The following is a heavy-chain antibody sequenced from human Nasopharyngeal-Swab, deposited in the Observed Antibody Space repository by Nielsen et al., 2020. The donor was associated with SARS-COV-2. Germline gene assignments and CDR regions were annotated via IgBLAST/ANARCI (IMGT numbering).Heavy chain of an antibody. V-gene: IGHV3-73*01. CDR3: TTDFYFDY. CDR2: IGDKDNNYAT. CDR1: GFIFSDYA. Sequence: GESLKISCAASGFIFSDYAINWVRQALGKGLEWVGRIGDKDNNYATTYGASVQGRFTISRDDSKNTAFLQMDSLKTEDTALYYCTTDFYFDYWGQGTLVTVSS. J-gene: IGHJ4*02.